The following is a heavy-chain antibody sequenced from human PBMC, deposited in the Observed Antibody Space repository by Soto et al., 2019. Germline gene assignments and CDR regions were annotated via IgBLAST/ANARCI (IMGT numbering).Heavy chain of an antibody. D-gene: IGHD1-20*01. Sequence: GASLKVSCKTAGYTFSSYTISCGRQANGQGLEWMGRIIPILGIANYAQKFQGRVTITRDTSASTAYMELSSLGSEDTAVYYCARGITLPTPLEYWGQGTLVTVSS. CDR1: GYTFSSYT. J-gene: IGHJ4*02. V-gene: IGHV1-69*02. CDR3: ARGITLPTPLEY. CDR2: IIPILGIA.